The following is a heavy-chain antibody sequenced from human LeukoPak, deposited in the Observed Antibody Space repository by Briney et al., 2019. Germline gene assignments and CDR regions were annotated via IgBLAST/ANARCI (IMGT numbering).Heavy chain of an antibody. Sequence: GESLKISCKGSGYSFTSYWIGWVRQMPGKGLEWMGIIYPGDSDTRCSPSFQGQVTISADKSISTAYLQWSSLKASDTAMYYCARLQEDSSGYRQGVLAFDIWGQGTMVTVSS. J-gene: IGHJ3*02. CDR2: IYPGDSDT. CDR1: GYSFTSYW. CDR3: ARLQEDSSGYRQGVLAFDI. V-gene: IGHV5-51*01. D-gene: IGHD3-22*01.